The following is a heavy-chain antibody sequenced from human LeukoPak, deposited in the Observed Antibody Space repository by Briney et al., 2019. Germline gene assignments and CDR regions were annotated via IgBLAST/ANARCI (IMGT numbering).Heavy chain of an antibody. V-gene: IGHV4-59*02. CDR1: GGSVSDYY. J-gene: IGHJ4*02. Sequence: SETLSLTCTVSGGSVSDYYWSWIRQPPGKGLEWIGYMYYRGNTNYDPSLKSRVTISIDTPNNQFSLKLSSVTAADTAVYYCATGVHGIAAAGDYYFDYWGQGTLVTVSS. CDR2: MYYRGNT. D-gene: IGHD6-13*01. CDR3: ATGVHGIAAAGDYYFDY.